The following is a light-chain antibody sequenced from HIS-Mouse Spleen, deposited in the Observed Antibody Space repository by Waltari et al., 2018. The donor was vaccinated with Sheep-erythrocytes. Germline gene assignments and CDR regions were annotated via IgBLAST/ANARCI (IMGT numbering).Light chain of an antibody. CDR3: CSYAGSSTYVV. V-gene: IGLV2-23*01. J-gene: IGLJ2*01. CDR1: SSDVGSYNL. CDR2: EGS. Sequence: QSALTQPASVSGSPGQLITISCTGTSSDVGSYNLVSWYQQHPGKAPKLMIYEGSNRPSVVSNRFSGSKSGNTASLTISGLQAEDEADYYCCSYAGSSTYVVFGGGTKLTVL.